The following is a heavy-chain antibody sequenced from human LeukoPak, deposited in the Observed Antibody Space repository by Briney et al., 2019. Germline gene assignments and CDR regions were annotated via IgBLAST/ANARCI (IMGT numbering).Heavy chain of an antibody. Sequence: GGSLRLSCAASGFSFSSHSMNWVRQAPGKGLEWVSSISSSSNYIYYADSMKGRFTISRDNAKNSLFLQVNSLRAEDTAVYYCAKDYSKTSYYGSGTYYRPNWFDPWGQGTLVTVSS. CDR1: GFSFSSHS. V-gene: IGHV3-21*06. CDR2: ISSSSNYI. D-gene: IGHD3-10*01. J-gene: IGHJ5*02. CDR3: AKDYSKTSYYGSGTYYRPNWFDP.